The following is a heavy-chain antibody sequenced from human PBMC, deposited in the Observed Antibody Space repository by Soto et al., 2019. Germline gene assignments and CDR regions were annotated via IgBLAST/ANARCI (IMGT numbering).Heavy chain of an antibody. CDR3: ARGVAGSGFDL. Sequence: QALSLTSSISGDSVSSNTAACNLIRSSPSRGLEWLGRTYYRSNWRHDYAVSVKSRITVNPDTSKNHFSLQLNSVTPDDTAVYYCARGVAGSGFDLWGQGTLVTVSS. CDR1: GDSVSSNTAA. V-gene: IGHV6-1*01. CDR2: TYYRSNWRH. J-gene: IGHJ4*02. D-gene: IGHD6-19*01.